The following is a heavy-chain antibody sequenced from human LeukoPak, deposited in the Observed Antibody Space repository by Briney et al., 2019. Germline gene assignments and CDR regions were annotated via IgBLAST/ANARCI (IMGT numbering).Heavy chain of an antibody. Sequence: GGSLRLSCAASGFTISSYAMSWVRQAPGKGLEWVSAISGSGGSTYYADSVKGRFTISRDNSKNTLYLQMNSLRAEDTAVYYCAKDGITMVRGVIRPYYYYGMDVWGKGTTVTVSS. V-gene: IGHV3-23*01. CDR1: GFTISSYA. CDR3: AKDGITMVRGVIRPYYYYGMDV. J-gene: IGHJ6*04. D-gene: IGHD3-10*01. CDR2: ISGSGGST.